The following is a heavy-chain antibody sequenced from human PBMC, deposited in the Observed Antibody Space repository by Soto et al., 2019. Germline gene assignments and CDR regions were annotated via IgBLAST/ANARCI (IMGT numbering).Heavy chain of an antibody. CDR2: MSHDGSNK. CDR1: GFTFSSHT. J-gene: IGHJ2*01. V-gene: IGHV3-30-3*01. D-gene: IGHD4-4*01. CDR3: ARPLWRDDYNWGYFDL. Sequence: GGSLRLSCAASGFTFSSHTMHWVRQAPGKGLEWLSLMSHDGSNKYYADSVKGRFTISRDNSKNTLYLQMNSLRAEDTAVYYCARPLWRDDYNWGYFDLWGRGTLVTVSS.